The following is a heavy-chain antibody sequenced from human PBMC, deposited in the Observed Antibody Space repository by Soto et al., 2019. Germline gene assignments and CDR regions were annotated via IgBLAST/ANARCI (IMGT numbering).Heavy chain of an antibody. CDR3: ASGGYSNYEVDY. D-gene: IGHD4-4*01. CDR1: GFTFSSYG. Sequence: VQLVESGGGVVQPGRSLRLSCAASGFTFSSYGMHWVRQAPGKGLEWVAVISYDGSNKYYADSVKGRFTISRDNSKNTLYLQMNSLRAEDTAVYYCASGGYSNYEVDYWGQGTLVTVSS. CDR2: ISYDGSNK. J-gene: IGHJ4*02. V-gene: IGHV3-30*03.